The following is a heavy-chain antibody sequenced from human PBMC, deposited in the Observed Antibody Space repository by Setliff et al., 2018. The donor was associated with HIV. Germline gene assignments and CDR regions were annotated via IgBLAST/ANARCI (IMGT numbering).Heavy chain of an antibody. D-gene: IGHD3-22*01. Sequence: PSETLSLTCTVSGGSISSYYWSWIRQPPGKGLEWIGYIYYSGSTNYNPSLKSRVTISVDTSKNHLSLKLSSVTAADTAVYYCAGTLSNYYDTSGSPDWYFDLWGRGTLVTVSS. V-gene: IGHV4-59*01. CDR1: GGSISSYY. J-gene: IGHJ2*01. CDR3: AGTLSNYYDTSGSPDWYFDL. CDR2: IYYSGST.